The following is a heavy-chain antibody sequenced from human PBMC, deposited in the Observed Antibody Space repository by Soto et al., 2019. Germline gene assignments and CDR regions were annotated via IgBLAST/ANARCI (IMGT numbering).Heavy chain of an antibody. CDR3: ARDKVNIGVDGIHYFSGMDV. D-gene: IGHD3-3*01. J-gene: IGHJ6*01. CDR2: IYYSGST. V-gene: IGHV4-59*01. Sequence: QVQLQESGPGLVKPSETLSLTCTVSGGSISSYYWSWIRQPPGKGLEWIGDIYYSGSTTYNPSLKRRVTTSVDTSKHPFSLKLSSVTAADTAVYYCARDKVNIGVDGIHYFSGMDVWGQGTTVTVSS. CDR1: GGSISSYY.